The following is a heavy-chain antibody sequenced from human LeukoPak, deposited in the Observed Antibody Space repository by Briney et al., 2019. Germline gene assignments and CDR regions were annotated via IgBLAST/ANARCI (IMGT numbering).Heavy chain of an antibody. D-gene: IGHD6-6*01. CDR1: GGSISSYY. Sequence: PSETLSLTCTVSGGSISSYYWSWIRQPPGKGLEWIGYIYYSGSTNYNPSLKSRVTISVDTSKNQFSLKLSSVTAADTAVYYCARAVAARPYYYYGMDVWGQGTTVTVSS. V-gene: IGHV4-59*08. CDR2: IYYSGST. CDR3: ARAVAARPYYYYGMDV. J-gene: IGHJ6*02.